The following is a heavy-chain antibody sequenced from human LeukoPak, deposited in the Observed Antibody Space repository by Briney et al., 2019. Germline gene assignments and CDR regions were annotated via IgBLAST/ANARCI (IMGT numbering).Heavy chain of an antibody. Sequence: GESLKISCKGSGYSFTSYWIGWVRQMPGKGLEWMGIIYPGDSDTRYSPSFQGQVTISADKSISTAYLQWGSLKASDTAMYYCARQAVATVDAFDIWGQGTMVTVSS. CDR3: ARQAVATVDAFDI. J-gene: IGHJ3*02. V-gene: IGHV5-51*01. CDR2: IYPGDSDT. D-gene: IGHD5-12*01. CDR1: GYSFTSYW.